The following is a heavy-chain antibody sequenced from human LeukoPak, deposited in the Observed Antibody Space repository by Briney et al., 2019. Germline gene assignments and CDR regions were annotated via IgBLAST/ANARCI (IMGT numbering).Heavy chain of an antibody. J-gene: IGHJ4*02. D-gene: IGHD1-26*01. CDR2: INPSGST. Sequence: SETLSLTCAVYGGSFSGYYWSWIRQPPGKGLEWIGEINPSGSTNYNPSLKSRVTISVDTSKNQFSLKLSSVTAADTAVYYCASGLLSYLIDYWGQGTLVTVSS. CDR1: GGSFSGYY. V-gene: IGHV4-34*01. CDR3: ASGLLSYLIDY.